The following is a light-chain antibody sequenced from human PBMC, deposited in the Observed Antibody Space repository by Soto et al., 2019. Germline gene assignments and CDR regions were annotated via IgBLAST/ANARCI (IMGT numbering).Light chain of an antibody. V-gene: IGKV3-15*01. CDR1: QSVSTN. CDR3: QQYNSWPYT. CDR2: GAS. J-gene: IGKJ2*01. Sequence: EIVMTQSPVTLSVSPGERATLSCRASQSVSTNLAWYHQKPGQAPRLLIYGASTRATGIPARVSGSGSVTEFTLTISSLQSEDFAVYYCQQYNSWPYTFGQGTKVDIK.